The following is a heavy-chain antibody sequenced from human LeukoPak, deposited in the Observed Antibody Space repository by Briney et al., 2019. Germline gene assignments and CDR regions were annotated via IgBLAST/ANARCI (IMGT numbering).Heavy chain of an antibody. CDR1: GFTFRSYS. CDR2: ISSSGSTI. D-gene: IGHD1-26*01. CDR3: ARGNIVGASLFDY. V-gene: IGHV3-48*01. J-gene: IGHJ4*02. Sequence: GGSLRLSCAASGFTFRSYSMNWVRQAPGKGLEWVSYISSSGSTIYYADSVKGRFTTSRDNAKNSLYLQMNSLRADDTAVYYCARGNIVGASLFDYWGQGNLVTVSS.